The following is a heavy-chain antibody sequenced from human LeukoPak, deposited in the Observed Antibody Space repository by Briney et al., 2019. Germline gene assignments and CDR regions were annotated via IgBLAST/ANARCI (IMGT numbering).Heavy chain of an antibody. D-gene: IGHD2-2*01. CDR1: GFTFSSYS. CDR3: ARDQHPAAFDI. CDR2: ISSSSSYI. V-gene: IGHV3-21*01. J-gene: IGHJ3*02. Sequence: GGSLRLSCAASGFTFSSYSMNWVRQAPRKGLEWVSSISSSSSYIYYADSVKGRFTISRDNAKNSLYLQMNSLRAEDTAVYYCARDQHPAAFDIWGQGTMVTVSS.